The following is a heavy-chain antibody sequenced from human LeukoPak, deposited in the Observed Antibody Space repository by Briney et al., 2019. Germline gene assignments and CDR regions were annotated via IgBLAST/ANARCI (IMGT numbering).Heavy chain of an antibody. CDR3: ARGGPIVGITTWIFDH. CDR2: INPNSGGT. V-gene: IGHV1-2*02. Sequence: GASVKVSCKASGYTFTGYYMHWVRQAPGQGLEWMGWINPNSGGTNYAQNFQGRVTMTRDTSMSTAYMELSRLTSDDTAVYYCARGGPIVGITTWIFDHWGQGTLVTASS. J-gene: IGHJ4*02. D-gene: IGHD1-26*01. CDR1: GYTFTGYY.